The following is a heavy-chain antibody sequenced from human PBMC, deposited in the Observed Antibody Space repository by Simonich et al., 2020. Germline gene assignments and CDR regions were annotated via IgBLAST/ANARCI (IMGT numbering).Heavy chain of an antibody. V-gene: IGHV2-5*01. CDR2: IYWNDDK. Sequence: QITLKESGPTLVKPTQTLTLTCTFSGFSLSTRGVGVGWIRQPPGKALEWLALIYWNDDKRYSQSLKSRLTITKDTSKNQVVLTMTNMDPVDTATYYCAHKVGYFDLWGRGTLVTVSS. J-gene: IGHJ2*01. CDR1: GFSLSTRGVG. CDR3: AHKVGYFDL.